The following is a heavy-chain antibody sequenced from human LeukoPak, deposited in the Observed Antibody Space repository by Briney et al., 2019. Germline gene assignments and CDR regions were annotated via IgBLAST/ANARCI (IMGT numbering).Heavy chain of an antibody. V-gene: IGHV3-23*01. Sequence: GGSLRLSCAASGFTFSSYGMSRVRQAPGEGLEWVSAISYSGGSTYYADSVKGRLTISRDNSKNTLYLQMNRLRAEDTAVYYCAKRISSGWSYYFDYWGQGTLVTVSS. CDR2: ISYSGGST. J-gene: IGHJ4*02. CDR1: GFTFSSYG. CDR3: AKRISSGWSYYFDY. D-gene: IGHD6-19*01.